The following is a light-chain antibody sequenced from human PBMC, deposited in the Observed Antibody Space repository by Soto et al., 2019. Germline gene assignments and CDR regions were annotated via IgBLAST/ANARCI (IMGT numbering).Light chain of an antibody. CDR2: GTS. J-gene: IGKJ1*01. CDR3: QKYNSVWT. CDR1: QSVRDN. Sequence: EIVLTQSPATLTLSPGERATLSCRASQSVRDNLSWYQQKPGQAPRLLIYGTSTRATGIPASFSGSGSGTEFTLTISSLQPEDVATYYCQKYNSVWTFGQGTKVDI. V-gene: IGKV3-15*01.